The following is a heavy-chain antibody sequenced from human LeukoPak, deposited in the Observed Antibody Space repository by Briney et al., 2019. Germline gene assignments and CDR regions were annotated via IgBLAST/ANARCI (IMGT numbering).Heavy chain of an antibody. D-gene: IGHD4-17*01. J-gene: IGHJ3*02. V-gene: IGHV4-59*01. Sequence: PSETLSLTCTVSGGSISSYYWSWIRQPPGKGLEWIGYIYYSGSTNYNPSLKSRVTISVDTSKNHFSLKLSSVTAADTAVYYCAREGVGDYGSFDIWGQGTMVTVSS. CDR2: IYYSGST. CDR1: GGSISSYY. CDR3: AREGVGDYGSFDI.